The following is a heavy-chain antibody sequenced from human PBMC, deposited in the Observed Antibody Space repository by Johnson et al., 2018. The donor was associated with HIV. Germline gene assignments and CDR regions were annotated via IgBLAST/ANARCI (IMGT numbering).Heavy chain of an antibody. D-gene: IGHD4-11*01. CDR1: GFAFSGYA. Sequence: QVQLVESGGGVVQPGRSLRLSCAASGFAFSGYALHWVRQAPGKGLEWVALISYDGTKKYSAGSVKGRFTISRYNSKNTLYLQMNNLRLGDTAVYYCARSVHDYSDYLWGRDAFDIWGQGTMVIVSS. CDR2: ISYDGTKK. CDR3: ARSVHDYSDYLWGRDAFDI. J-gene: IGHJ3*02. V-gene: IGHV3-30*04.